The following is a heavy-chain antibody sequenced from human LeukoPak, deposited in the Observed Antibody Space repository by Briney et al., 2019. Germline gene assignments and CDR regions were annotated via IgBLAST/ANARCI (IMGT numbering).Heavy chain of an antibody. V-gene: IGHV4-39*07. Sequence: SETLSLTCTVSGGSISSSSYYWGWIRQPPGKGLEWIGSIYYSGSTYYNPSLKSRVTISVDTSKNQFSLKLSSVTAADTAVYYCARVRRNYDFWSGYYSFDYWGQGTLVTASS. D-gene: IGHD3-3*01. CDR1: GGSISSSSYY. J-gene: IGHJ4*02. CDR3: ARVRRNYDFWSGYYSFDY. CDR2: IYYSGST.